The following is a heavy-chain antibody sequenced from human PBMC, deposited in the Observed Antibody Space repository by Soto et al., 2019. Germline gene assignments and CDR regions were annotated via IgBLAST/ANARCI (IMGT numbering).Heavy chain of an antibody. J-gene: IGHJ6*02. Sequence: GASVKVSWKASGGTFSSYAISWVRQAPGQGLEWMGGIIPIFGTANYAQKFQGRVTITADESTSTAYMELSSLRSEDTAVYYCARDQSTIFGVVIEYYYYGMDVWGQGTTVTVSS. D-gene: IGHD3-3*01. CDR2: IIPIFGTA. V-gene: IGHV1-69*13. CDR1: GGTFSSYA. CDR3: ARDQSTIFGVVIEYYYYGMDV.